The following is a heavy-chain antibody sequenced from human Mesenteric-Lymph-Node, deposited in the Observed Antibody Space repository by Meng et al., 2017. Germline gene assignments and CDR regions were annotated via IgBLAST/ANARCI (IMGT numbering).Heavy chain of an antibody. CDR3: ATEYHSGHEH. V-gene: IGHV3-11*04. CDR1: GFTFSDYY. D-gene: IGHD6-25*01. Sequence: VQLVESGGGLVKTGGALRLSCAASGFTFSDYYMSWIRQAPGKGLEWVSYISSSGNTIYYADSVKGRFTVSRDNAKNSLYLQMDSLRVEDTAVYFCATEYHSGHEHWGQGTLVTVSS. CDR2: ISSSGNTI. J-gene: IGHJ4*02.